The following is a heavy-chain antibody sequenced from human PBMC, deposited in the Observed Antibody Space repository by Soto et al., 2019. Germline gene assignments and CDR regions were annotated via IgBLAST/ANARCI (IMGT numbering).Heavy chain of an antibody. V-gene: IGHV1-3*01. Sequence: QVQLVQSGAEVKKPGASVKVSCKASGYTFTSYAMHWVRQAPGQRLEWMGWINAGNGNTKYSQQFQGRVTMTRDTSARSAYMELSRLRSVDTAVYYCARLKGWYSSGWYDCPYWGQGTLVTVSS. CDR3: ARLKGWYSSGWYDCPY. D-gene: IGHD6-19*01. J-gene: IGHJ4*02. CDR1: GYTFTSYA. CDR2: INAGNGNT.